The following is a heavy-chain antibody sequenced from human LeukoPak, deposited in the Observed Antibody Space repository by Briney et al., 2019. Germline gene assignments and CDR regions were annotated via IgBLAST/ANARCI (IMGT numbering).Heavy chain of an antibody. V-gene: IGHV3-23*01. D-gene: IGHD6-13*01. CDR1: GFAFSSYG. CDR3: ARRIPAGGRDFDY. Sequence: GGSLRLSCAASGFAFSSYGMSWVRQAPGKGLEWVSAISDNGGITVYADSVKGRFTISRDKSKNTVHPQMNSLRVEDTAVYYCARRIPAGGRDFDYWGQGTLVTVSS. CDR2: ISDNGGIT. J-gene: IGHJ4*02.